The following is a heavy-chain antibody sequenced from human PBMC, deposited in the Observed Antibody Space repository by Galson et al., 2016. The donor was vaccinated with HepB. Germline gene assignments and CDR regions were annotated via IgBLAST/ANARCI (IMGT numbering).Heavy chain of an antibody. D-gene: IGHD6-13*01. CDR2: IYYSGST. CDR1: GGSISSSSDY. V-gene: IGHV4-39*07. Sequence: ETLSLTCTVSGGSISSSSDYWGWIRQPPGKGLEWIGNIYYSGSTYYNPSLESRVTISVDTSKNQFSLKLSSVTAADTAVYYCARDGSAAGTSLDYWGQGTLVTVSS. CDR3: ARDGSAAGTSLDY. J-gene: IGHJ4*02.